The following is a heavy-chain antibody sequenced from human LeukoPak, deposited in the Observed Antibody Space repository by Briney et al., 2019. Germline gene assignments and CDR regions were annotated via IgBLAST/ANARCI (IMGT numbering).Heavy chain of an antibody. CDR1: GGSFSGYY. V-gene: IGHV4-34*01. CDR3: ARPPYYDFWSSYPTKLRANWFDP. J-gene: IGHJ5*02. CDR2: INHSGST. D-gene: IGHD3-3*01. Sequence: KSSETLSLTCAVYGGSFSGYYWSWIRQPPGKGLEWIGEINHSGSTNYNPSLKSRVTISADTSKKQFSLKLSSVTAADTALYYCARPPYYDFWSSYPTKLRANWFDPWGQGTLVTVSS.